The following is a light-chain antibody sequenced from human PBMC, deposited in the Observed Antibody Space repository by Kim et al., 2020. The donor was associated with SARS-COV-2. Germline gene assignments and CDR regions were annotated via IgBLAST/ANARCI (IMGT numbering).Light chain of an antibody. CDR1: SSNVGNNY. J-gene: IGLJ3*02. CDR2: DNN. V-gene: IGLV1-51*01. Sequence: PGQKVTNSRSGSSSNVGNNYVSWYQKLPETAPQLLFYDNNKRPSGIPDRFSGSKSGTSATLGITGLQTGDEADYYCGTWDSSLSAVFGGGTQLTVL. CDR3: GTWDSSLSAV.